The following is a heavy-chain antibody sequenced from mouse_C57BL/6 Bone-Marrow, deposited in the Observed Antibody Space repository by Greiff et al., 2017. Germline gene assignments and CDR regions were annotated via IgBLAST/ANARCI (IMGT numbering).Heavy chain of an antibody. V-gene: IGHV1-81*01. J-gene: IGHJ3*01. D-gene: IGHD5-1*01. CDR3: ARGGVLRRGFAY. CDR2: IYPRSGNT. Sequence: QVQLQQSGAELARPGASVKLSCKASGYTFTSYGISWVKQRTGQGLEWIGEIYPRSGNTYYNEKFKGKATLTADKSSSTAYMELRSLTSEDSAVYFCARGGVLRRGFAYWGQGTLVTVSA. CDR1: GYTFTSYG.